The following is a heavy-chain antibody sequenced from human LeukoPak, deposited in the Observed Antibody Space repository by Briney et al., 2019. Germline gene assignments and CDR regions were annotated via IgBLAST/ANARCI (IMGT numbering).Heavy chain of an antibody. D-gene: IGHD3-10*01. CDR1: GYTFTSYD. V-gene: IGHV1-8*01. CDR3: ASLGWYYYGSGSYFVDY. Sequence: ASVKVSCKASGYTFTSYDINWVRQATGQGLEWMGWMNRNSGNTGYAQKFQGRVTMTRNTSISTAYMELSSLRSEDTAVYYCASLGWYYYGSGSYFVDYWGQGTLVTVSS. J-gene: IGHJ4*02. CDR2: MNRNSGNT.